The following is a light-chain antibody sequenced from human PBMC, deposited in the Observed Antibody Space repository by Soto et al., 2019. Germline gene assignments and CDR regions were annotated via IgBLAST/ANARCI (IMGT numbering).Light chain of an antibody. CDR2: EVS. V-gene: IGLV2-8*01. J-gene: IGLJ2*01. CDR1: GSDVGGYNY. CDR3: SSYAGSNNLV. Sequence: QSALTQPPSASGSPGQSVTISCTGTGSDVGGYNYVSWYQQHPGKVTKLMIYEVSKRPSGVPDRFSGSKSGNTASLTVSGLQAEDEADYYCSSYAGSNNLVFGGGTKLTVL.